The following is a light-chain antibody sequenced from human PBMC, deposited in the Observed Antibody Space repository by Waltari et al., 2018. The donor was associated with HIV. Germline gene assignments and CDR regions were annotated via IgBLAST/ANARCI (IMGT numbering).Light chain of an antibody. J-gene: IGLJ2*01. CDR3: QSGHNSDSI. CDR1: ALSKHY. CDR2: KDS. Sequence: SYELTQAPSVSVPPGQTAKITCPGDALSKHYVYWYQQKPGQAPPMMIFKDSERPSEIPARFSASSSGSTSILTISGVQAEDEADYYCQSGHNSDSIFGGGTKLTVL. V-gene: IGLV3-25*03.